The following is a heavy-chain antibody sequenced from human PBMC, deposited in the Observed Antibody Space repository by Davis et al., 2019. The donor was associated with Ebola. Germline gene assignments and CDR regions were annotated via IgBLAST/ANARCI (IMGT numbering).Heavy chain of an antibody. V-gene: IGHV1-24*01. CDR3: AKSGLSFGVVKYHYGMDV. D-gene: IGHD3-3*01. CDR1: GYTFTSYG. Sequence: ASVKVSCKASGYTFTSYGISWVRQAPGKGLEWMGRFYPEDGVRIYAQKFQGRVTMTDDTSTDTAYMKLTILRYEDTAVYYCAKSGLSFGVVKYHYGMDVWGKGTTVTVSS. CDR2: FYPEDGVR. J-gene: IGHJ6*04.